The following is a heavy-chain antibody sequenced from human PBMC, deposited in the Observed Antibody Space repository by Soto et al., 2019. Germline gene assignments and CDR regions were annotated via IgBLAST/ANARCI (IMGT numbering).Heavy chain of an antibody. J-gene: IGHJ3*02. CDR1: GGTFSSYA. Sequence: QVQLVQSGAEVKKPGSSVKVSCKASGGTFSSYAISWVRQAPGQGLEWMGGIIPIFGTANYAQKFQGRVTITADESTSTAYMELSSLRSEDTAVYYCARSGLEYSSSWYKPHAFDIWGQGTMVTVSS. CDR3: ARSGLEYSSSWYKPHAFDI. V-gene: IGHV1-69*12. D-gene: IGHD6-13*01. CDR2: IIPIFGTA.